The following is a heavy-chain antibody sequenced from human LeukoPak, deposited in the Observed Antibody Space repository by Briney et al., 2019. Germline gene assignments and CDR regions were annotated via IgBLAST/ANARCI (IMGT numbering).Heavy chain of an antibody. CDR3: AREDYDSSGYFDY. J-gene: IGHJ4*02. D-gene: IGHD3-22*01. Sequence: GGSLRLSCAASGFTFSSYSMDWVRQAPGKGLEWVSSISSSSSYIYYADSVKGRFTISRDNAKNSLYPQMNSLRAEDTAVYYCAREDYDSSGYFDYWGQGTLVTVSS. CDR2: ISSSSSYI. V-gene: IGHV3-21*01. CDR1: GFTFSSYS.